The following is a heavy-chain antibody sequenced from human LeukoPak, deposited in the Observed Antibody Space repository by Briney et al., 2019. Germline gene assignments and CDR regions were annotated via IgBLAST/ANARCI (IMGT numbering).Heavy chain of an antibody. CDR1: GGSFSGYY. Sequence: SETLSLTCAVYGGSFSGYYWSWIRQPPGKGLEWIGEINHSGSTNYNPSLKSRVTISVDTSKNQFSLKLSSVTAADTAVYYCARVAAGIGFFQHWGQGTQVTVSS. D-gene: IGHD6-13*01. CDR3: ARVAAGIGFFQH. CDR2: INHSGST. J-gene: IGHJ1*01. V-gene: IGHV4-34*01.